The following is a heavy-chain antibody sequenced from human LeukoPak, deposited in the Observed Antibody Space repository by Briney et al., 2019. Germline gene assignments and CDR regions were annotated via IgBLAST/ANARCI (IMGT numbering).Heavy chain of an antibody. CDR3: AIDVAAYYQDSTNWFDP. CDR2: ISSSSSYT. CDR1: GFTFSDYY. D-gene: IGHD3-22*01. V-gene: IGHV3-11*05. Sequence: PGGSLRLSCAASGFTFSDYYMSWIRQAPGKGLEWVSYISSSSSYTNYADSVKGRFTISRDTAKNSLYLQMNSLRAQDTAVNYWAIDVAAYYQDSTNWFDPWGQGTLVTVSS. J-gene: IGHJ5*02.